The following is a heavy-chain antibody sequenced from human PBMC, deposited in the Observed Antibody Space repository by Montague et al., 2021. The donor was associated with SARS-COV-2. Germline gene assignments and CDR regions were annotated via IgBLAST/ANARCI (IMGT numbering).Heavy chain of an antibody. CDR1: GGSITDRTYY. V-gene: IGHV4-39*07. J-gene: IGHJ4*02. D-gene: IGHD5-12*01. Sequence: SETLSLTCSVSGGSITDRTYYWGCIRQSPGKGLEWIGAINYSGATYYNPSLKSRVTISLDTAKNQSSLKMTSVTAADTAVYYCARGGGYSGYDHDYWGQGTLVTVSS. CDR3: ARGGGYSGYDHDY. CDR2: INYSGAT.